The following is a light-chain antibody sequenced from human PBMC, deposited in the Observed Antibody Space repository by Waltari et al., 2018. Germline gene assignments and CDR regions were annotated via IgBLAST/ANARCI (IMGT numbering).Light chain of an antibody. J-gene: IGLJ3*02. CDR2: VNSDGSH. CDR1: SGHSSNV. V-gene: IGLV4-69*01. CDR3: QAGGHGTGV. Sequence: QLVLTQSPSASASLGASVKLTCPLSSGHSSNVIAWLQQQPEKGPRYLMKVNSDGSHSKGDKIPARISGSSAGTEHYLTIASLQSEDEADYYCQAGGHGTGVFGGGTKLTVL.